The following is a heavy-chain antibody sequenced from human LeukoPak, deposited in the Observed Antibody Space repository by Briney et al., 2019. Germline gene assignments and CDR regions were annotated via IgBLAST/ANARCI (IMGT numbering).Heavy chain of an antibody. Sequence: SDTLSLICSVSGGSNSGYYWRWMRHPPGKGLEWIGLIHYTGNPDYIPTLKSRVIISVDTSKNRVSLKLTSVTAADTAVYYCARYAAAVDPNWFDPWGQGTPVTVSS. D-gene: IGHD6-13*01. V-gene: IGHV4-59*07. CDR2: IHYTGNP. J-gene: IGHJ5*02. CDR3: ARYAAAVDPNWFDP. CDR1: GGSNSGYY.